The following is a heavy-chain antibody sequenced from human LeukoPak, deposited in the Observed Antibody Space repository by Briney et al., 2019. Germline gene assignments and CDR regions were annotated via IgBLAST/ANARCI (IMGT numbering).Heavy chain of an antibody. V-gene: IGHV3-48*04. Sequence: GGSLTLSCAASGFTFSSYSMNWVRQAPGKGLEWVSYISSSSSTIYYADSVKGRFTISRDNAKNSLYLQMNSLRAEDTAVYYCARVVGDYDFWSDPDYMDVWGKGTTVTVSS. CDR3: ARVVGDYDFWSDPDYMDV. CDR2: ISSSSSTI. CDR1: GFTFSSYS. J-gene: IGHJ6*03. D-gene: IGHD3-3*01.